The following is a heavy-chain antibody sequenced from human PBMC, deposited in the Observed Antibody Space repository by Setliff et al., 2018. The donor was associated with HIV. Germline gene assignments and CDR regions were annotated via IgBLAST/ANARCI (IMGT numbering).Heavy chain of an antibody. D-gene: IGHD3-3*01. CDR1: GFTFSDYE. J-gene: IGHJ4*02. CDR3: APLGGSRFYFDY. Sequence: PGGSLRLSCAASGFTFSDYEMNWVRQAPGKGLEWVSYISSSGSTIYYADSVKGRFTISRDNAKNSLYLQMNSLRAEDTAVYYCAPLGGSRFYFDYWGQGTLVTVSS. CDR2: ISSSGSTI. V-gene: IGHV3-48*03.